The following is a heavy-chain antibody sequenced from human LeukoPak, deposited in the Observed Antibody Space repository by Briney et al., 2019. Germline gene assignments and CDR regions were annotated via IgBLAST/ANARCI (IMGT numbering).Heavy chain of an antibody. J-gene: IGHJ3*02. CDR3: ASKIGRWALDI. CDR2: INTNTGNP. V-gene: IGHV7-4-1*02. Sequence: ASVKVSCKAAGYTFTNYYMHWVRQAPGQGLEWMGWINTNTGNPTYAQGFTGRFVFSLDTSVSTAYLQISSLKAEDTAVYYCASKIGRWALDIWGQGTMITVSS. D-gene: IGHD4-23*01. CDR1: GYTFTNYY.